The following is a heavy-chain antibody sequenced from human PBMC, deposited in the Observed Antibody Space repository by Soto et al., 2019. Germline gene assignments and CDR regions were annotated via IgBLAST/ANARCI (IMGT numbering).Heavy chain of an antibody. CDR1: RFTFNIYG. CDR3: ARDMSMAVPGRGEYYYYYGMDF. D-gene: IGHD6-19*01. V-gene: IGHV3-30*03. CDR2: VSYDGANE. J-gene: IGHJ6*02. Sequence: QVQLVASGGGVVQPGRSLRLSCAASRFTFNIYGMHWVRQAPGTGLEWVAVVSYDGANEYYADSVKGRFTISRDNSRNTLYLEMNSLRHEDTAVYYCARDMSMAVPGRGEYYYYYGMDFWGRGTTVTVSS.